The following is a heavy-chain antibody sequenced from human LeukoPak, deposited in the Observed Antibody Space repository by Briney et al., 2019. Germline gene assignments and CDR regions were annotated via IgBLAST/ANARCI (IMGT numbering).Heavy chain of an antibody. V-gene: IGHV3-49*03. CDR3: ARDQLGGDPYDHYYYYMDV. CDR1: GFTFGDFA. CDR2: IRSVNYGGAV. D-gene: IGHD3-16*01. J-gene: IGHJ6*03. Sequence: GGSLRLSCTTSGFTFGDFAMSWFRQAPGKGLEWVGFIRSVNYGGAVEYAASVKGRFTISRDDSRRVAYLQMDGLRTEDTALYYCARDQLGGDPYDHYYYYMDVWGKGTTVTVSS.